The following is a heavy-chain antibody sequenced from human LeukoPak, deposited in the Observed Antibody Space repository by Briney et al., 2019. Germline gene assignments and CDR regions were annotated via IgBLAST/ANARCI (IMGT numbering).Heavy chain of an antibody. CDR1: GFSFDDYA. D-gene: IGHD3-10*01. J-gene: IGHJ6*03. CDR3: GKSTVGRYNYYMDV. CDR2: VSWDGNNI. V-gene: IGHV3-9*01. Sequence: GGSLRLSCVASGFSFDDYAMHWVRQAPGKGREWVSGVSWDGNNIGYADSVKGRFTISRDNAKNSLYLQMNSLRAEDTALYYCGKSTVGRYNYYMDVWGKGTTVTVSS.